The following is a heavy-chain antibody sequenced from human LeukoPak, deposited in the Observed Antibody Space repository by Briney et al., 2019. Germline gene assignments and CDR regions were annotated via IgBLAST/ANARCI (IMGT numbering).Heavy chain of an antibody. V-gene: IGHV1-69*13. CDR1: GGTFSSYA. D-gene: IGHD2-15*01. Sequence: ASVKVSCKPSGGTFSSYAISWVRQAPGQGLEWMGGIIPIFGTTNYAQKFQGRVTITADGSTSTAYMELSSLRSEDTAVYYCAKGYCSGGSCYFTRNYYYYGMDVWGKGTTVTVSS. CDR3: AKGYCSGGSCYFTRNYYYYGMDV. CDR2: IIPIFGTT. J-gene: IGHJ6*04.